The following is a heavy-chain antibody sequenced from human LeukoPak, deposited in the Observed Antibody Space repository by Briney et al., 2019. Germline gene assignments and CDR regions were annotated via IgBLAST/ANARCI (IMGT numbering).Heavy chain of an antibody. V-gene: IGHV5-51*01. CDR1: CYSLTSYW. D-gene: IGHD3-3*01. CDR3: ARLSTIFGVVIPADY. J-gene: IGHJ4*02. Sequence: GESLKISCKGSCYSLTSYWIGWVRQMPGKGLGWMGIIYPGDSDTRYSPSFQGQVTISADKSISTAYLQWSSLKASDTAMYYWARLSTIFGVVIPADYWGQGTLVTVSS. CDR2: IYPGDSDT.